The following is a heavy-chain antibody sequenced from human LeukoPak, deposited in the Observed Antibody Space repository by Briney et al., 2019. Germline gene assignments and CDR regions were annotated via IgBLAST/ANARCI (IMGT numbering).Heavy chain of an antibody. CDR2: ISSDGSKN. V-gene: IGHV3-30*18. J-gene: IGHJ4*02. CDR3: VKGLVQTTMSYSVDY. CDR1: GFTFSNYG. D-gene: IGHD1-1*01. Sequence: RSLRLSCAASGFTFSNYGMYWVRQTPGKGLEWVALISSDGSKNIYADSVKGRFTISRDNSKNTVYLQMNSLRAEDTAVYYCVKGLVQTTMSYSVDYWGQGALVTVSS.